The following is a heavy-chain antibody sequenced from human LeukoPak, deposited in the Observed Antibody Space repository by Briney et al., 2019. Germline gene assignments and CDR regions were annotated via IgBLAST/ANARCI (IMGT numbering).Heavy chain of an antibody. CDR3: ARAPDLDIVVVYDAFDI. CDR1: GYSFTSYW. V-gene: IGHV5-51*01. Sequence: GESLKISCKGSGYSFTSYWIGWVRQMPGKGLEWMGIIYPGDSDTRYSPSFQGQVTISADKSISTAYLQWSSLKASDTARYYCARAPDLDIVVVYDAFDIWGQGTMVTVSS. D-gene: IGHD2-2*01. J-gene: IGHJ3*02. CDR2: IYPGDSDT.